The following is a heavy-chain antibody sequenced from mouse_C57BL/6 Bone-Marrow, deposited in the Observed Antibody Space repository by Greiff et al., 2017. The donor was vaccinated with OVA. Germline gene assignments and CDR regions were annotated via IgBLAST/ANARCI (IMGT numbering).Heavy chain of an antibody. CDR3: ARESITLMDY. D-gene: IGHD1-1*01. J-gene: IGHJ4*01. CDR2: INPNNGGT. CDR1: GYTFTDYN. V-gene: IGHV1-22*01. Sequence: VQLQQSGPELVKPGASVKMSCKASGYTFTDYNMHWVKQSHGKSLEWIGYINPNNGGTSYNQKFEVKATLTVNKSSSTAYMELRSLTSEDSAVYYCARESITLMDYWGQGTSVTVSS.